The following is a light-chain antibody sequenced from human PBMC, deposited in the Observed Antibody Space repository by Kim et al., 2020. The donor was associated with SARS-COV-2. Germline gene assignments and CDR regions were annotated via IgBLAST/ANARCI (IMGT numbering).Light chain of an antibody. V-gene: IGKV3-15*01. J-gene: IGKJ5*01. CDR2: GAS. Sequence: EIVMTQSPATLSVSPGERATLSCRASQSVSNNLAWYQQKPGQAPRLLMYGASTRAPGVPARFSGSGSGTEFSLTIGSLQSEDFAVYYCRQYNKWPPITFGQGTRLEIK. CDR3: RQYNKWPPIT. CDR1: QSVSNN.